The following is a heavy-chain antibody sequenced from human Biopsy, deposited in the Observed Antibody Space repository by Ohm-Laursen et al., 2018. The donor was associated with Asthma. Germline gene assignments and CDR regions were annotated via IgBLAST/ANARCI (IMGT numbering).Heavy chain of an antibody. CDR3: ARDVVWFREVGGMDV. CDR1: GFTFSNYG. J-gene: IGHJ6*02. CDR2: ISYDGSTK. V-gene: IGHV3-30*03. D-gene: IGHD3-10*01. Sequence: SLRLSCAASGFTFSNYGIHWVRQAPGKGLEWVAVISYDGSTKYSADSVKGRFIVSRDISKNILSLQMNSLRPEDTAVYYCARDVVWFREVGGMDVWGQGTTVTVSS.